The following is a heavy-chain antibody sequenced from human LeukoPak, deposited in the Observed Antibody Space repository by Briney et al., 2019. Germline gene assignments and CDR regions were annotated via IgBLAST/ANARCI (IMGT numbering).Heavy chain of an antibody. CDR3: AREPLGIGYYYYYMDV. D-gene: IGHD7-27*01. CDR1: GGSISSSSYY. CDR2: IYYSGST. V-gene: IGHV4-39*07. Sequence: SETLSLTCTVSGGSISSSSYYWGWIRQPPGKGLEWIGSIYYSGSTYYNPSLKSRVTISVDTSKNQFSLKLSSVTAADTAVYYCAREPLGIGYYYYYMDVWGKGTTVTVSS. J-gene: IGHJ6*03.